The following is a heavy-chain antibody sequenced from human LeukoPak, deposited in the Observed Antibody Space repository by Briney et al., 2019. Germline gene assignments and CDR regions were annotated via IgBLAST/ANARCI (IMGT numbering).Heavy chain of an antibody. D-gene: IGHD3-22*01. CDR2: IDSDSLYL. Sequence: GGSLRLSCAASGFSLSTYSLNWVRQAPGKGLEWLSSIDSDSLYLFYADSVKGRFTVSRDNAKNSLFLQMNSLRDDDTAVYYCARAGYYYDVDYWSQGTLVTVSS. J-gene: IGHJ4*02. CDR3: ARAGYYYDVDY. V-gene: IGHV3-21*01. CDR1: GFSLSTYS.